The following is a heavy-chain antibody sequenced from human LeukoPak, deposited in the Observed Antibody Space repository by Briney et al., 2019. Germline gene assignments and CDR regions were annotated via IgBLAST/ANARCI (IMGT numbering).Heavy chain of an antibody. Sequence: GGSLRLSCAASGFTFSSYWMSWVRQAPGKGLEWVANINLDGSQKYYVDSLKGRFTISRDNAKNSLYLQMDSLRVEDTAVYYCAKDQVVGAFDIWGQGTMVTVSS. CDR3: AKDQVVGAFDI. V-gene: IGHV3-7*04. CDR1: GFTFSSYW. J-gene: IGHJ3*02. CDR2: INLDGSQK. D-gene: IGHD3-16*02.